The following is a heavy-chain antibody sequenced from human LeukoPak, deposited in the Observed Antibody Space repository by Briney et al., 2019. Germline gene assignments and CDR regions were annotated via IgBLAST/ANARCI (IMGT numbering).Heavy chain of an antibody. Sequence: SETLSLTCSVSGYSISSGYYWGWIRQPPGKGLEWIGSIYQSGTTSYNPPLKSRVTMSVDTSKNQFSLKLSSVTAADTAVYSCARLAWGRLDCWGQGTLVTVSS. CDR3: ARLAWGRLDC. J-gene: IGHJ4*02. V-gene: IGHV4-38-2*02. CDR2: IYQSGTT. CDR1: GYSISSGYY. D-gene: IGHD7-27*01.